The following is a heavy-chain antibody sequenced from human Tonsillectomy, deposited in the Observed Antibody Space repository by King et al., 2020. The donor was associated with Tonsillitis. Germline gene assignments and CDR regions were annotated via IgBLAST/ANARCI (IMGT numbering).Heavy chain of an antibody. V-gene: IGHV3-30*04. CDR3: ARDRDTGWGGYFDY. Sequence: VQLVESGGGVVQPGRSLRLSCAASGFTFSSYAMHWVRQAPGKGLDWVAVISYDGGNKYHADPVKGRFTISRDNSKNTLYLQMNSLRAEDTALYYCARDRDTGWGGYFDYWGQGTLVTVYS. CDR2: ISYDGGNK. J-gene: IGHJ4*02. D-gene: IGHD6-19*01. CDR1: GFTFSSYA.